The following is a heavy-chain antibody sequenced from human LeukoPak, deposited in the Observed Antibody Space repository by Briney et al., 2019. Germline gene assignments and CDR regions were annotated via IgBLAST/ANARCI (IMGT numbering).Heavy chain of an antibody. Sequence: PSETLSLTCTVSGGSISSSSYYWGWIRQPPGKGLEWIGSIYYSGSTYYNPSLKSRVTMSVDTSKNQFSLKLSSVTAADTAVYYCARSLRSPGGGMVHAGPFDYWGQGTLVTVSS. CDR1: GGSISSSSYY. V-gene: IGHV4-39*07. D-gene: IGHD3-10*01. CDR3: ARSLRSPGGGMVHAGPFDY. CDR2: IYYSGST. J-gene: IGHJ4*02.